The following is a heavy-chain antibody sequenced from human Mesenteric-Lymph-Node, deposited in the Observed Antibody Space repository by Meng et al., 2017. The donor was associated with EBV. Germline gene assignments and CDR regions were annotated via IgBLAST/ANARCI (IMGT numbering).Heavy chain of an antibody. J-gene: IGHJ5*02. CDR2: IYHSGST. Sequence: LRRQASGSGLVNPSQPLSLTSAVPGGPIRSGGYSWSWIRHPPGKGLEWIGYIYHSGSTYYNPSLKSRVTISVDRSKNQFSLKLSSVTAADTAVYYCARCIAAAGTSWFDPWGQGTLVTVSS. CDR3: ARCIAAAGTSWFDP. CDR1: GGPIRSGGYS. V-gene: IGHV4-30-2*01. D-gene: IGHD6-13*01.